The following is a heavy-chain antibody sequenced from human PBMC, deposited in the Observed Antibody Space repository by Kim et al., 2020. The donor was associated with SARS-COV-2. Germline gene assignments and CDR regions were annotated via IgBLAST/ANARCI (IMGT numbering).Heavy chain of an antibody. J-gene: IGHJ5*02. Sequence: SETLSLTCTVSGGSISSSSYYWGWIRQPPGKGLEWIGSIYYSGSTYYNPSLKSRVTISVDTSKNQFSLKLSSVTAADTAVYYCARHERVLRGVIVGWFDPWGQGTLVTVSS. CDR2: IYYSGST. D-gene: IGHD3-10*01. V-gene: IGHV4-39*01. CDR1: GGSISSSSYY. CDR3: ARHERVLRGVIVGWFDP.